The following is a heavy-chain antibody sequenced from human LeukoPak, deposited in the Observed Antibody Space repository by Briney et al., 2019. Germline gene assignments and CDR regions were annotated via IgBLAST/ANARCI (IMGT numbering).Heavy chain of an antibody. J-gene: IGHJ6*03. D-gene: IGHD6-19*01. CDR1: GYTFSDYA. Sequence: ASVKVSCKASGYTFSDYAIHWVRQAPGQGLEWMGWVNPNTGGTSYAQKFQGRVTMTRDTSISTAYMEVSSLRYEDTAVYYCARRAVDNSYYYYMDVWGKGTTVTVSS. CDR2: VNPNTGGT. CDR3: ARRAVDNSYYYYMDV. V-gene: IGHV1-2*02.